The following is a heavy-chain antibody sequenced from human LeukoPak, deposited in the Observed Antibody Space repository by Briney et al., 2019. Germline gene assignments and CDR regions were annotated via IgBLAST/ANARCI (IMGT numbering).Heavy chain of an antibody. D-gene: IGHD3-22*01. V-gene: IGHV4-59*08. CDR1: GGSISSDY. J-gene: IGHJ4*02. CDR2: IYYSGST. CDR3: ARQNYYDSSDPFDY. Sequence: SETLSLTCTVSGGSISSDYWSWIRQPPGKGLEWTGYIYYSGSTNYNPSLKSRVTISVDTSKNHFSLKLSSATAADTAMYYCARQNYYDSSDPFDYWGQGTLVTVSS.